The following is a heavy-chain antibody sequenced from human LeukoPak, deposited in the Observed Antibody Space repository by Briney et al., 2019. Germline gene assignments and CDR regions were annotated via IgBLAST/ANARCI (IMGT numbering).Heavy chain of an antibody. V-gene: IGHV3-53*01. CDR3: ARGDFGPDAFDI. CDR1: GFTVSSNY. Sequence: GGSLRLSCAASGFTVSSNYMSWVRQAPGKGLEWVSVIYSGGSTYYADSVKGRFTISRDNSKNTLYLQTNSLRAEDTAVYYCARGDFGPDAFDIWGQGTMVTASS. J-gene: IGHJ3*02. D-gene: IGHD3-16*01. CDR2: IYSGGST.